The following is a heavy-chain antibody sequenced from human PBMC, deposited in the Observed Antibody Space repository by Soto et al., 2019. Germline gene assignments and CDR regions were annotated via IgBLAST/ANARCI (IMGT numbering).Heavy chain of an antibody. D-gene: IGHD2-2*01. CDR3: ARDIGVGPAGFDY. V-gene: IGHV3-48*03. CDR2: ISSGGSSI. CDR1: GFTFSSYE. Sequence: VGSLRLSCAASGFTFSSYEMNWVRQAPGKGLEWVSHISSGGSSIYYADSVKGRFTISRDNAKNSVYLQMNSLGAEDTAVYYCARDIGVGPAGFDYWGQGTLVTSPQ. J-gene: IGHJ4*02.